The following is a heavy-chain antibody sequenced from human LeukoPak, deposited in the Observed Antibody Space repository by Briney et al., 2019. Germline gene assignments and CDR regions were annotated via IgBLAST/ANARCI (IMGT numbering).Heavy chain of an antibody. CDR3: ARIITPPAFDI. D-gene: IGHD5-24*01. CDR1: GGSISSYY. Sequence: SETLSLTCTVSGGSISSYYWSWIRQPPGKGLEWIGYIYYSGSTNYNPSLKSRVTISVDTSKNQFSLKLSSVTAADTAVYYCARIITPPAFDIWGQGTMVTVSS. J-gene: IGHJ3*02. V-gene: IGHV4-59*01. CDR2: IYYSGST.